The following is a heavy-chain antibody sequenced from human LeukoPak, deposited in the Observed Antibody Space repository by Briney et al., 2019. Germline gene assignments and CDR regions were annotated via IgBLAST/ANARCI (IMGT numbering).Heavy chain of an antibody. CDR1: GGSISSYY. V-gene: IGHV4-4*07. D-gene: IGHD3-10*01. CDR2: IYTSGST. Sequence: KPSETLSLTCTVSGGSISSYYWSWIRQPAGKGLQWIGRIYTSGSTNYNPSLKSRVTMSVDTSKNQFSLKLSSVTAADTAVYYCARDWNGSGKAAINYYYYYYMDVWGKGTTVTVSS. CDR3: ARDWNGSGKAAINYYYYYYMDV. J-gene: IGHJ6*03.